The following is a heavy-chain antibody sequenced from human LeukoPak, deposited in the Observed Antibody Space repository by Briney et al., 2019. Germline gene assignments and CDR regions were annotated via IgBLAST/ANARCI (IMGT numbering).Heavy chain of an antibody. CDR3: AKDATPGNSIWDYFAF. D-gene: IGHD1-7*01. Sequence: PGGSLRLSCAASGFTFNICAMSWVRQAPGKGLGWVSSIGSTDIYYADSVKGRFTVSRDNSKNTLYLHLNSLRAEDSAVYYCAKDATPGNSIWDYFAFWGQGTVVTVSS. J-gene: IGHJ4*02. CDR2: IGSTDI. V-gene: IGHV3-23*01. CDR1: GFTFNICA.